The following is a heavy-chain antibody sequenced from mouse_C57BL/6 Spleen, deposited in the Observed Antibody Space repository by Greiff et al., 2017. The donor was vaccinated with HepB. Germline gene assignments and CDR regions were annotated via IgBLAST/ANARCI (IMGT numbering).Heavy chain of an antibody. CDR1: GYTFTSYW. CDR2: IDPSDSYT. Sequence: QVQLQQPGAELVMPGASVKLSCKASGYTFTSYWMHWVKQRPGQGLEWIGEIDPSDSYTNYNQKFKGKSTLTVNKSSSTAYMQPSSLTSEDSAVYYCARGWDYDYDAGAWFAYWGQGTLVTVSA. V-gene: IGHV1-69*01. CDR3: ARGWDYDYDAGAWFAY. D-gene: IGHD2-4*01. J-gene: IGHJ3*01.